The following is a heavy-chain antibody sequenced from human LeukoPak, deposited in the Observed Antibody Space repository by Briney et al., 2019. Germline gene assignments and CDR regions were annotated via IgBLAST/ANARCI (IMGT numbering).Heavy chain of an antibody. CDR2: INAGSGNT. J-gene: IGHJ4*02. D-gene: IGHD2-2*01. CDR1: GYTFTSYA. V-gene: IGHV1-3*01. CDR3: ARGRGVVVPAAMRFDY. Sequence: ASVKVSCKASGYTFTSYAMHWVRQAPGQRLEWMGWINAGSGNTKYSQKFQGRVTITRDTSASTAYMELSSLRSEDTAVYYCARGRGVVVPAAMRFDYWGQGTLVTVSS.